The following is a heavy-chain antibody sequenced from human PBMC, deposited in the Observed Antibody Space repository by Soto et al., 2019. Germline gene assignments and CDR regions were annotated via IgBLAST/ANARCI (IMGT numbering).Heavy chain of an antibody. CDR2: INTGNGNT. CDR1: GYTFTNYV. CDR3: ASLSGDFDY. Sequence: ASVKVSCKASGYTFTNYVMHWVRQAPGQSLEWMGWINTGNGNTKYSQNFQGRVTITRDTSASTAYMELSSLRSEDTAVYYCASLSGDFDYWGQGTLVTVSS. V-gene: IGHV1-3*04. J-gene: IGHJ4*02.